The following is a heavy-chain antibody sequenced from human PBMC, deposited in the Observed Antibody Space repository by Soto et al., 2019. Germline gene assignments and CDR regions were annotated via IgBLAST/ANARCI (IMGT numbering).Heavy chain of an antibody. CDR2: ISYDGSNK. Sequence: PGGSLRLSCAASGFTFSSYGMHWVRKAPGKGLEWVAVISYDGSNKYYADSVKGRFTISRDNSKNTLYLQMNSLRAEDTAVYYCAKDLGAVMGYFDYWGQGTLVTVSS. CDR1: GFTFSSYG. J-gene: IGHJ4*02. CDR3: AKDLGAVMGYFDY. D-gene: IGHD3-16*01. V-gene: IGHV3-30*18.